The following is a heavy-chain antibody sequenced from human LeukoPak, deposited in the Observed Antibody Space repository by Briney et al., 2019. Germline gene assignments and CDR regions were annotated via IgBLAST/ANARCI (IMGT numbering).Heavy chain of an antibody. Sequence: SQTLSLTCTVSGGSISSGGYYWSWIRQHPGKGLEWIGYIYYSGTTYYNPSLKSRVTISVDTSENKFSLKLSSVTAADTAVYYCARSDTAMAAQWGQGTLVTVSS. J-gene: IGHJ4*02. CDR1: GGSISSGGYY. V-gene: IGHV4-31*03. CDR2: IYYSGTT. CDR3: ARSDTAMAAQ. D-gene: IGHD5-18*01.